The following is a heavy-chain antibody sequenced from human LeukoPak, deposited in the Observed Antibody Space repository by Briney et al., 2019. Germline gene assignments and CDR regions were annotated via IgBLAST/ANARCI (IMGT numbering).Heavy chain of an antibody. V-gene: IGHV4-4*07. CDR3: ARDSSCSTTVCFGFDP. Sequence: SETLSLTCTVSGGSMSGYYWSWIRQPAGRGLEWIGRIYSSGVTHYNTSLESRVTMSVDTSKNQFSLRLNSLTAADTAVYYCARDSSCSTTVCFGFDPWGQGFLVTVSS. D-gene: IGHD2-2*01. CDR1: GGSMSGYY. CDR2: IYSSGVT. J-gene: IGHJ5*02.